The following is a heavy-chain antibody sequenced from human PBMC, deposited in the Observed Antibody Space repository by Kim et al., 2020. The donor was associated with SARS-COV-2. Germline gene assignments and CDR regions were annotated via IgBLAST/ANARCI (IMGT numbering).Heavy chain of an antibody. CDR1: GGSISSYY. V-gene: IGHV4-59*01. Sequence: SETLSLTCTVSGGSISSYYWSWIRQPPGKGLEWIGYIYYSGSTNYNPSLKSRVTISVDTSKNQFSLKLSSVTAADTAVYYCARGAVVTAMDYWGQGTLVTVSS. J-gene: IGHJ4*02. CDR2: IYYSGST. D-gene: IGHD2-21*02. CDR3: ARGAVVTAMDY.